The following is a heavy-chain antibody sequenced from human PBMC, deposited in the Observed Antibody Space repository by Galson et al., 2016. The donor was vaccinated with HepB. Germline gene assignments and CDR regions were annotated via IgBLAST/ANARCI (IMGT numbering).Heavy chain of an antibody. CDR1: GGTFSNFA. CDR3: ARGGCITMVRGVMPGWFDP. D-gene: IGHD3-10*01. J-gene: IGHJ5*02. CDR2: IIPLFGAT. Sequence: SVTVSCKASGGTFSNFAISWLRQAPGKGLEWIGGIIPLFGATNYAQKFQGRVTITADKSTTTVYMDLSSLRSEDRAVYYCARGGCITMVRGVMPGWFDPWGQGTRVTVSS. V-gene: IGHV1-69*06.